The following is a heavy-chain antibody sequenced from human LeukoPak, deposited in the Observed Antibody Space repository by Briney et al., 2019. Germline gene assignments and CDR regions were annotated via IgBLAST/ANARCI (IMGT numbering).Heavy chain of an antibody. V-gene: IGHV4-39*07. Sequence: SETLSLTCTVSGGSISSSSYYWGWIRQPPGKGLEWIGSIYYSGSTYYNPSLKSRATISVDTSKNQFSLKLSSVTAADTAVYYCARASYYYDSSGYYTPFDYWGQGTLVTVSS. D-gene: IGHD3-22*01. CDR3: ARASYYYDSSGYYTPFDY. CDR2: IYYSGST. J-gene: IGHJ4*02. CDR1: GGSISSSSYY.